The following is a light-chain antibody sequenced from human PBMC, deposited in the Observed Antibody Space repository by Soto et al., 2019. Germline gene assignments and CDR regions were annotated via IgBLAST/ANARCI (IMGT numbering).Light chain of an antibody. Sequence: EIVLTQSPDTLSLSPGERATLSCRASQRDYDGYLAWYQQRPDQPPRLLIYSVFRRANGIPERFSGSGSGTDFTLTITPLEPEDFAVYYCQHYGHPQWTFGQGTKVEVK. CDR1: QRDYDGY. V-gene: IGKV3-20*01. CDR3: QHYGHPQWT. J-gene: IGKJ1*01. CDR2: SVF.